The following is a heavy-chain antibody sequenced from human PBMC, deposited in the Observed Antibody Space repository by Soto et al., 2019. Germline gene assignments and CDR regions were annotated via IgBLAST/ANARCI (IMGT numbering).Heavy chain of an antibody. J-gene: IGHJ6*02. CDR3: ANSAQGDSSGYGSYYYYGMDV. V-gene: IGHV1-69*06. CDR1: GGTFSSYA. D-gene: IGHD3-22*01. CDR2: IIPIFGTA. Sequence: SVKVSCKASGGTFSSYAISWVRQAPGQGPEWMGGIIPIFGTANYAQKFQGRVTITADKSTSTAYMELSSLRSEDTAVYYCANSAQGDSSGYGSYYYYGMDVWGQGTTVTVSS.